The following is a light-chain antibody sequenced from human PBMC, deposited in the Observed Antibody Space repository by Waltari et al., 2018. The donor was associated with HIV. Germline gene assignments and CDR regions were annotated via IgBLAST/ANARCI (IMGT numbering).Light chain of an antibody. Sequence: SYDVTQPSSVSVSPGQTARITCSGYALPDQFVYWYQQKPGQAPVLVIYQETQRPSGIPERFSGSSSGTVATLTIRGVRTEDEADYHCQSADLSGTYWVFGGGTKLTVL. CDR1: ALPDQF. V-gene: IGLV3-25*03. CDR3: QSADLSGTYWV. J-gene: IGLJ3*02. CDR2: QET.